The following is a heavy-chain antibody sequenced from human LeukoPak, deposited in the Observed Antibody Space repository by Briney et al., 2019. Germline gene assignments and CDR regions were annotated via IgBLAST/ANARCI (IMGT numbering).Heavy chain of an antibody. CDR3: AKEHSVLTMMRGLDS. CDR2: ISVSGGSI. D-gene: IGHD3-22*01. J-gene: IGHJ4*02. V-gene: IGHV3-23*01. Sequence: PGGSLRLSCAASGFTFSNYALHWVRQAPGKGLEWVSGISVSGGSIYYADSVTGRFTISRDNSKDTLYPQMNSLRVEDTALYYCAKEHSVLTMMRGLDSWRQGTLVTVSS. CDR1: GFTFSNYA.